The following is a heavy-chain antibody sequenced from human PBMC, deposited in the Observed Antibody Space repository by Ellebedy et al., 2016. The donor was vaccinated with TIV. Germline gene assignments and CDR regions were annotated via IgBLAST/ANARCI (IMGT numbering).Heavy chain of an antibody. CDR1: GYTFTGFF. J-gene: IGHJ4*02. CDR3: ARDYSSGYIPVDY. Sequence: AASVKVSCKASGYTFTGFFLHWVRQAPGQGPEWMGWINPNSADTKYAQKFQGRVTMTRDTSISTAYMELSRLESNDTAVYYCARDYSSGYIPVDYWGQGTLVTVSS. D-gene: IGHD6-19*01. V-gene: IGHV1-2*02. CDR2: INPNSADT.